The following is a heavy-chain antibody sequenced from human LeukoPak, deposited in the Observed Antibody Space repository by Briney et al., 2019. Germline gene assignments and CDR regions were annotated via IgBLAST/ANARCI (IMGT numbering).Heavy chain of an antibody. CDR1: GFTFDSFS. CDR2: IYSGGST. D-gene: IGHD5-18*01. J-gene: IGHJ6*03. Sequence: PGGSLRLSCAASGFTFDSFSINWVRQAPGKGLEWVSVIYSGGSTYYADSVKGRFTISRDNSKNTLYLQMNSLRAEDTAVYYCARAKKGHRGYSYGSNYYYYMDVWGKGTTVTISS. CDR3: ARAKKGHRGYSYGSNYYYYMDV. V-gene: IGHV3-53*01.